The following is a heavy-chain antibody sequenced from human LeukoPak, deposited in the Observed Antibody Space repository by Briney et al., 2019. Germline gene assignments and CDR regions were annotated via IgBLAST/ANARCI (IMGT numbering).Heavy chain of an antibody. V-gene: IGHV3-33*08. J-gene: IGHJ3*02. D-gene: IGHD4-17*01. CDR3: ARDFTVTTANGFDS. CDR2: IWYDGSNK. Sequence: GGSLRLSCAASGFTFSSYGMHWVRQAPGKWLEWVAVIWYDGSNKYYADSVRGRFTISRDNSKNTLYLQMNSPRAEDTAVYYCARDFTVTTANGFDSWGQGTMVTVSS. CDR1: GFTFSSYG.